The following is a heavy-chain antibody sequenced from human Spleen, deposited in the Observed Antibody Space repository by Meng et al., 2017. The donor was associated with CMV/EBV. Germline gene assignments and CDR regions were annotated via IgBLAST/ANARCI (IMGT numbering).Heavy chain of an antibody. J-gene: IGHJ4*02. V-gene: IGHV3-11*04. D-gene: IGHD2-2*02. Sequence: GGSLRLSCAASGFAFSDYCMSWIRQAPGKGLEWVSDISRSGSTISYADSVKGRFTISRDNAKNSLYMQMDNLRAEDTAVYYCARDECSSTSCYSLYADYWGQGVLVTVSS. CDR2: ISRSGSTI. CDR3: ARDECSSTSCYSLYADY. CDR1: GFAFSDYC.